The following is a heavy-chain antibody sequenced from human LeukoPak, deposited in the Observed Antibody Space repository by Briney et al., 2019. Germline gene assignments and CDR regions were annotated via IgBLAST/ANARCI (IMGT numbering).Heavy chain of an antibody. CDR2: IYTSGST. Sequence: SETLSHTCTVSGGSISSYYWSWIRQPAGKGLEWIGRIYTSGSTNYNPPLKSRVTMSVDTSKNQFSLKLSSVTAADTAVYYCARESTLGVFDYWGQGTLVTVSS. J-gene: IGHJ4*02. V-gene: IGHV4-4*07. CDR1: GGSISSYY. CDR3: ARESTLGVFDY.